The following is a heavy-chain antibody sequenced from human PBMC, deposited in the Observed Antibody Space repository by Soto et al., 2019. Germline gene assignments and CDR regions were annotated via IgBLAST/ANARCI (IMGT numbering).Heavy chain of an antibody. V-gene: IGHV3-23*01. J-gene: IGHJ4*02. CDR3: ARSRIVMIVVVVPDFFDS. Sequence: GGSLRLSCAASGFTFSSYTMTWVRQAPGKGPEWVSSISGNGESTKYADSVKGRFTISRDNSKNTLYLQINSLIAEDTAVYYYARSRIVMIVVVVPDFFDSWGQGALVTVSS. CDR1: GFTFSSYT. D-gene: IGHD3-22*01. CDR2: ISGNGEST.